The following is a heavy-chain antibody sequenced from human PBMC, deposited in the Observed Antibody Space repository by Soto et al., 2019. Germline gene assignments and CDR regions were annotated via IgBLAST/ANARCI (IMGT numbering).Heavy chain of an antibody. J-gene: IGHJ4*02. CDR1: GGSISSGNW. CDR2: IYHSGIT. V-gene: IGHV4-4*02. CDR3: ARNVRYYIDY. Sequence: QVLLQESGPGLVKPSGTLSLTCAVSGGSISSGNWWSWVRQSPGKELEWIGEIYHSGITNYNPSLKSRVTISVDNSENQLSLSLNSVTAADTAVDYCARNVRYYIDYWGQGTLVTVSS.